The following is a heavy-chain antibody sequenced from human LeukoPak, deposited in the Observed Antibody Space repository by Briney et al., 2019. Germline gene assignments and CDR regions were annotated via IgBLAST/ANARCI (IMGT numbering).Heavy chain of an antibody. CDR2: ISWNSGSI. Sequence: GGSLRLSCAASGFTFDDYAMHWVRQAPGKGLEWVSGISWNSGSIGYADSVKGRFTISRDNAKNSLYLQMNSLRAEDTALYYCAKAGNSGSYHSPILFDYWGQGTLVIVSS. D-gene: IGHD1-26*01. CDR1: GFTFDDYA. J-gene: IGHJ4*02. V-gene: IGHV3-9*01. CDR3: AKAGNSGSYHSPILFDY.